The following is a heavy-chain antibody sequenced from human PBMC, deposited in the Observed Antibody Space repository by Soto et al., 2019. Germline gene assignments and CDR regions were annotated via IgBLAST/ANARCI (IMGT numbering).Heavy chain of an antibody. D-gene: IGHD6-13*01. CDR3: ARVRGSSSWYVY. CDR1: GYTFTSYA. Sequence: QVQLVQSGAEVKKPGASVKVSCKASGYTFTSYAMHWVRQAPGQRLEWMGWINAGNGNTKYSQKFQGRVTITRDTFASTAYMELSSLRSEDTAVYYCARVRGSSSWYVYWGQGTLVTVSS. CDR2: INAGNGNT. J-gene: IGHJ4*02. V-gene: IGHV1-3*01.